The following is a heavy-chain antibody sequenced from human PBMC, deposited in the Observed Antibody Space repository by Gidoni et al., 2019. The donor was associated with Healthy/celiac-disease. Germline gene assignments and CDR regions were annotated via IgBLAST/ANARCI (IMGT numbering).Heavy chain of an antibody. CDR2: INQDGSEK. CDR3: ARYRAIAAAGIFVSWYFDL. J-gene: IGHJ2*01. D-gene: IGHD6-13*01. V-gene: IGHV3-7*01. Sequence: EVQLVESGGGLVQPGGSLRLACAASGFTFSSYWMSWVRQAPGKGLEWVANINQDGSEKHYVDSMKGRFTISRDNAKNSMYLQMNSLRAEDTAMYYCARYRAIAAAGIFVSWYFDLWGRGTLVTVSS. CDR1: GFTFSSYW.